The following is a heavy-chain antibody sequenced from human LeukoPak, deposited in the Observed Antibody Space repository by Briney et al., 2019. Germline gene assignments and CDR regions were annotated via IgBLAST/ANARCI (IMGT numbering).Heavy chain of an antibody. Sequence: SETLSLTGAVYGGSFSGYYWSWLRQPPGKGLEWIGYIYYSGSTNYNPSLKSRVTISVDTSKNQFSLKLSSVTAADTAVYYCARDSDSSGYRSFDYWGQGTLVTVSS. J-gene: IGHJ4*02. CDR2: IYYSGST. CDR1: GGSFSGYY. D-gene: IGHD3-22*01. CDR3: ARDSDSSGYRSFDY. V-gene: IGHV4-59*01.